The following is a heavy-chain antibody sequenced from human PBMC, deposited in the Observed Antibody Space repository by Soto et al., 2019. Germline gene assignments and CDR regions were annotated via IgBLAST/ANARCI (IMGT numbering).Heavy chain of an antibody. CDR3: ARFPQTAIVGAAYFDY. CDR1: GGTFSSYI. D-gene: IGHD1-26*01. CDR2: IIPILGIA. V-gene: IGHV1-69*02. Sequence: QVQLVQSGAEVKKPGSSVKVSCKASGGTFSSYIISWVRQAPGQGLEWMGRIIPILGIANYAQKFQGRVTINADKSTSTAYMERSSLRSEDTAVYYCARFPQTAIVGAAYFDYWGQGTLVTVSS. J-gene: IGHJ4*02.